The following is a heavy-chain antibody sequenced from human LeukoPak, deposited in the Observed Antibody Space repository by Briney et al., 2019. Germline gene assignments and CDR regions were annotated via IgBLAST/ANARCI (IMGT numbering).Heavy chain of an antibody. V-gene: IGHV1-69*13. J-gene: IGHJ3*02. CDR3: ARVGLQGEVVPAAMQAWAAFDI. CDR2: IIPIFGTA. CDR1: GYTFTGYY. D-gene: IGHD2-2*01. Sequence: SVKVSCKASGYTFTGYYMHWVRQAPGQGLEWMGGIIPIFGTANYAQKFQGRVTITADESTSTAYMELSSLRSEDTAVYYCARVGLQGEVVPAAMQAWAAFDIWGQGTMVTVSS.